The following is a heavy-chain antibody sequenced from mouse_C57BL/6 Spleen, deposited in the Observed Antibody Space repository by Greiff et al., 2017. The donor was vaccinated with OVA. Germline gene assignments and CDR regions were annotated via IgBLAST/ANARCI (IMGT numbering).Heavy chain of an antibody. J-gene: IGHJ3*01. CDR3: ARRGHGDYLFAY. V-gene: IGHV5-6*01. D-gene: IGHD1-1*01. CDR2: ISSGGSYT. Sequence: EVQGVESGGDLVKPGGSLKLSCAASGFTFSSYGMSWVRQTPDKRLEWVATISSGGSYTYYPDSVKGRFTISRDNAKNTLYLQMSSLKSEDTAMYYCARRGHGDYLFAYWGQGTLVTVSA. CDR1: GFTFSSYG.